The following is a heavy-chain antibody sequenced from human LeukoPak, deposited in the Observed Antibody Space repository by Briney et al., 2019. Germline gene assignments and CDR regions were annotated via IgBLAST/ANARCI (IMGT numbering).Heavy chain of an antibody. CDR1: GYTFTSYG. D-gene: IGHD1-26*01. V-gene: IGHV1-8*02. CDR2: MNPNSGNT. CDR3: AFSSYYLQGNYYYMDV. Sequence: ASVKVSCKASGYTFTSYGISWVRQAPGQGLEWMGWMNPNSGNTGYAQKFQGRVTMTRNTSISTAYMELSSLRSDDTAVYYCAFSSYYLQGNYYYMDVWGKGTTVTVSS. J-gene: IGHJ6*03.